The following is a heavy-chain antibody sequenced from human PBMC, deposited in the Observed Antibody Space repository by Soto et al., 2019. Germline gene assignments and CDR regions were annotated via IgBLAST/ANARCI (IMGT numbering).Heavy chain of an antibody. CDR2: ISYDGSNK. V-gene: IGHV3-30*03. CDR3: ATQTYSSGWYPDY. J-gene: IGHJ4*02. D-gene: IGHD6-19*01. CDR1: GFTFSSYG. Sequence: QVQLVESGGGVVQPGRSLRLSFAASGFTFSSYGMHWVRQAPGKGLEWVEVISYDGSNKYYADSVKGRFTISRDNSKNKVYLQMNSMSAEDTAVYYCATQTYSSGWYPDYWGQGTLVTVSS.